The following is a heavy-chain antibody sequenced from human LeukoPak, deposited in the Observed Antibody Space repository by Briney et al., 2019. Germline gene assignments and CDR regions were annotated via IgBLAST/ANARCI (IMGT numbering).Heavy chain of an antibody. J-gene: IGHJ6*02. V-gene: IGHV3-21*01. D-gene: IGHD4-17*01. CDR1: GFTFSSYS. CDR2: ISSSSSYI. Sequence: GGSLRLSCAASGFTFSSYSMNWVRQAPGKGLEWVSSISSSSSYIYYAHSVKGRFTISRDNAKNSLYLQMNSLRAEDTAVYYCARGGYGDYGYYYGMDVWGQGTTVTVSS. CDR3: ARGGYGDYGYYYGMDV.